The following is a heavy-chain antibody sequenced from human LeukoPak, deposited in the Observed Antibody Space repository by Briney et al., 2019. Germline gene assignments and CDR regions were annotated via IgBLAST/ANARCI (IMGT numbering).Heavy chain of an antibody. Sequence: GGSLRLSCTASGFTFSNSDMNWVRQAPGKGLEWVSAISGSGGSTYYADSVKGRFTISRDNSKNTLYLQMNSLRAEDTAVYYCAKDGEYCSSTSCYWDYWGQGTLVTVSS. CDR3: AKDGEYCSSTSCYWDY. J-gene: IGHJ4*02. CDR2: ISGSGGST. D-gene: IGHD2-2*01. V-gene: IGHV3-23*01. CDR1: GFTFSNSD.